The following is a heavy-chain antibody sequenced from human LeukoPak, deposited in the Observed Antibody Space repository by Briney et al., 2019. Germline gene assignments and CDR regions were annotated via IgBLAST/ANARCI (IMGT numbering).Heavy chain of an antibody. CDR2: IWYDGSNK. V-gene: IGHV3-33*01. J-gene: IGHJ4*02. D-gene: IGHD6-19*01. CDR1: GFTFSSYG. Sequence: GGSLRLSYAASGFTFSSYGMHWVRQAPGKGLEWVAVIWYDGSNKYYADSVKGRFTISRDNSKNTLYLQMNSLRAEDTAVYYCAREPIAVAGYFDYWGQGTLVTVSS. CDR3: AREPIAVAGYFDY.